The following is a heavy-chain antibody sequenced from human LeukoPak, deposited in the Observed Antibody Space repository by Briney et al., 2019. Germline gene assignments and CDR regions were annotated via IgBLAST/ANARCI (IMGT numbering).Heavy chain of an antibody. J-gene: IGHJ3*02. V-gene: IGHV3-30-3*01. CDR3: ARDRILFWYDAFDI. D-gene: IGHD3-3*01. Sequence: QPGGSLRLSCAASGFTFSSYAMHWVRQAPGKGLEWVAVISYDGSNKYYADSVKGRFTISRDNSKNTLYLQMNSLRAEDTAVYYCARDRILFWYDAFDIWGQGTMVTVSS. CDR2: ISYDGSNK. CDR1: GFTFSSYA.